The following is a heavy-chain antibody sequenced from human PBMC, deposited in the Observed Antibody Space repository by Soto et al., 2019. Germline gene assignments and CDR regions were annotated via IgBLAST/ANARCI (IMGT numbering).Heavy chain of an antibody. D-gene: IGHD3-10*01. CDR1: GGSISSGDYY. J-gene: IGHJ5*02. V-gene: IGHV4-30-4*01. CDR3: ASNYGSGGGNWFDP. CDR2: IYYSGST. Sequence: SETLSLTCTVSGGSISSGDYYWSWIRQPPGKGLEWIGYIYYSGSTYYNPSLKSRVTISVDTSKNQFSLKLSSVTAADTAVYYCASNYGSGGGNWFDPWGQGTLVTVS.